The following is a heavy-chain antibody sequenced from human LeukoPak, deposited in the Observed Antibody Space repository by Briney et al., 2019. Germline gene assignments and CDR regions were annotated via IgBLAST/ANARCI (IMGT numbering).Heavy chain of an antibody. Sequence: PSETLSLTCTVSGGSISSYYWSWIRQPPGKGLEWIGEINHSGSTNYNPSLKSRVTISVDTSKNQFSLKLSSVTAADTAVYYCARGGGGGAYNWNDAAVDFDYWGQGTLVTVSS. CDR2: INHSGST. V-gene: IGHV4-34*01. CDR3: ARGGGGGAYNWNDAAVDFDY. CDR1: GGSISSYY. J-gene: IGHJ4*02. D-gene: IGHD1-20*01.